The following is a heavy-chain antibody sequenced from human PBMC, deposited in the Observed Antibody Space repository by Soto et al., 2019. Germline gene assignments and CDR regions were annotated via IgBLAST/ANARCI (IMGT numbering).Heavy chain of an antibody. J-gene: IGHJ2*01. CDR2: ISGSGISP. Sequence: DVQLLESGGGLVQPGGSLRLPCAAPGFTFRSIAMSWVGRPPGRGRGGASGISGSGISPHNADSVKGRFTVSRDNSKNTLYLQMNSLRAEDTAVYNCAKEPVGPDWYFDLWGRGTLVTVSS. CDR1: GFTFRSIA. CDR3: AKEPVGPDWYFDL. V-gene: IGHV3-23*01.